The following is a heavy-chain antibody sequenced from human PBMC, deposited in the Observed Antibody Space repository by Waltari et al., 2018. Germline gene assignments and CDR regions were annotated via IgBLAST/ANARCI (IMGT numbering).Heavy chain of an antibody. J-gene: IGHJ2*01. D-gene: IGHD2-15*01. CDR3: ARDRGPQYPGHWFFDL. Sequence: QVQLVQSGAEVKKPGASVKVSCKASGYTFTSYDINWVRQATGQGLEWMGWMNPNSGNTGYAQKFQGRVRISRDTSANTAYMELSSLRSEDTALYFCARDRGPQYPGHWFFDLWGPGTLVTVSS. CDR1: GYTFTSYD. CDR2: MNPNSGNT. V-gene: IGHV1-8*01.